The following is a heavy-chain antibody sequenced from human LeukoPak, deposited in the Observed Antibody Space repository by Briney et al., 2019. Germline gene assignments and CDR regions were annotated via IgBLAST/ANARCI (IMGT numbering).Heavy chain of an antibody. CDR1: GYTFTSYG. Sequence: ASVKVSCKASGYTFTSYGTSWVRQAPGQGLEWMGWINPNSGGTNYAQKFQGRVTMTRDTSISTAYMELSRLRSDDTAVYYCARGRYFDWLLPDYFDYWGQGTLVTVSS. D-gene: IGHD3-9*01. V-gene: IGHV1-2*02. J-gene: IGHJ4*02. CDR2: INPNSGGT. CDR3: ARGRYFDWLLPDYFDY.